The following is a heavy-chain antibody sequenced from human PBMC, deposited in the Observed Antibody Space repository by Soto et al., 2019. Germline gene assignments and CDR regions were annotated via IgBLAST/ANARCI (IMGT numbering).Heavy chain of an antibody. Sequence: QMQLVESGGGVVQPGRSLRLSCAASGFAFGSYAMHWVRQAPGKGLEWVAVISYDGSDKYYADSVKDRFTISRDNSKNPLSLQMNSLRPDDTADYYCARGLRFLEWVPSGYGLDVWGQGTTVIVSS. CDR1: GFAFGSYA. CDR3: ARGLRFLEWVPSGYGLDV. CDR2: ISYDGSDK. V-gene: IGHV3-30*04. J-gene: IGHJ6*02. D-gene: IGHD3-3*01.